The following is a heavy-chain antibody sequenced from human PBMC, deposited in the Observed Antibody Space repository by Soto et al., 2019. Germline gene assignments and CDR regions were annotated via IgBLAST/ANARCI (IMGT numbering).Heavy chain of an antibody. J-gene: IGHJ4*02. Sequence: PGGSLRLSCAASGFTFSTYSMNWVRQAPGKGLEWVSYISSTSRTTYYADSVKGRFTLSRDNAKNSLYLQMNSLRDEDTAVYYRARDHLLAAGFDYWGQGTLVTVSS. V-gene: IGHV3-48*02. CDR2: ISSTSRTT. D-gene: IGHD6-13*01. CDR1: GFTFSTYS. CDR3: ARDHLLAAGFDY.